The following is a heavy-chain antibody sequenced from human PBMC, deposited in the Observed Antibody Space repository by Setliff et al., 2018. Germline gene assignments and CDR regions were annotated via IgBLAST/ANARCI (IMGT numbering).Heavy chain of an antibody. J-gene: IGHJ3*02. V-gene: IGHV5-51*01. CDR2: VFSGDPDT. CDR1: GYRFTTYW. CDR3: ARLGAPASHDAFDI. D-gene: IGHD6-25*01. Sequence: GESLKISCKGSGYRFTTYWIGWVRQMPGKGLEWMGIVFSGDPDTRYSPSFQGQVTMSADKSTNTAYLQWSSLKASDTAMYYCARLGAPASHDAFDIWGQGTMVTVSS.